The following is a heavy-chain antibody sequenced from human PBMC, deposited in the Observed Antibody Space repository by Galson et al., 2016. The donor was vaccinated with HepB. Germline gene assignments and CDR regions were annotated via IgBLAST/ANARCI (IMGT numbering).Heavy chain of an antibody. D-gene: IGHD2-15*01. CDR2: IIPIFGTA. V-gene: IGHV1-69*13. CDR1: GGTFSSYA. Sequence: SVKVSCKASGGTFSSYAISWVRQAPGQGLEWMGGIIPIFGTANYAQKFQGRVTITADESTSTAYMELSSLRSEDTAVYYCSTNLGYCSGGGCYLSGGMDVWGQGTTVTVSS. CDR3: STNLGYCSGGGCYLSGGMDV. J-gene: IGHJ6*02.